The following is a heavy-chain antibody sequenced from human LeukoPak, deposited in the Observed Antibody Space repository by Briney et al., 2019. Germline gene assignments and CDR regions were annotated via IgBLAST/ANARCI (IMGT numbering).Heavy chain of an antibody. CDR2: IWYDGSNK. CDR3: ARIAQGGYCTNGVCQDAFDI. CDR1: GFTFSSYG. Sequence: GGSLRLSCAASGFTFSSYGMDWVRQAPGKGLEWVAFIWYDGSNKYYADSVKGRFTISRDNSKNTLYLQMNSLRAEDTAVYYCARIAQGGYCTNGVCQDAFDIWGQGTMVTVSS. J-gene: IGHJ3*02. D-gene: IGHD2-8*01. V-gene: IGHV3-33*01.